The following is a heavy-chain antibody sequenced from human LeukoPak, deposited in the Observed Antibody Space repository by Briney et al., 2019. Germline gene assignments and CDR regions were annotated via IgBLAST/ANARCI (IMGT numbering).Heavy chain of an antibody. V-gene: IGHV3-48*03. D-gene: IGHD6-13*01. CDR2: ISSSGSTM. Sequence: GGSLRLSCAASGFTFSSYEMNWVRQAPGKGLEWVSYISSSGSTMYYADSVKGRFTISRDNAKNSLYLQMNSLRAEDTAVYYCARVIAAAATVDYWGQGTLVTVSS. J-gene: IGHJ4*02. CDR1: GFTFSSYE. CDR3: ARVIAAAATVDY.